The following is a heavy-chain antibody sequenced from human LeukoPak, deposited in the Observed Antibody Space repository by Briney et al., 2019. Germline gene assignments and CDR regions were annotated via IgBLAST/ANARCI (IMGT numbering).Heavy chain of an antibody. CDR2: ISGRSGST. J-gene: IGHJ4*02. CDR3: AKGLTIFG. D-gene: IGHD3-3*01. Sequence: GGCLRLSSAASWFTFCSYAMTCGRHGPGEGVELVSGISGRSGSTYYADSVKGRFTNSRDNSKNTLYLQINSLRAEVTAVYYCAKGLTIFGWGQGTLVTVSS. CDR1: WFTFCSYA. V-gene: IGHV3-23*01.